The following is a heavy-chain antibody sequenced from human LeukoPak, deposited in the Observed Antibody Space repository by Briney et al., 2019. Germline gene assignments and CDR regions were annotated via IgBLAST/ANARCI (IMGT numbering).Heavy chain of an antibody. D-gene: IGHD3-16*02. CDR1: GGSISSSSYY. Sequence: SETLSLTCTVSGGSISSSSYYWGWIRQPPGKGLEWIGSIYYSGSTYYNPSLKSRVTISVDTSKNQFSLKLSSVTAADTAVYYCARVSRLGELSSIDYWGQGTLVTVSS. CDR3: ARVSRLGELSSIDY. CDR2: IYYSGST. V-gene: IGHV4-39*07. J-gene: IGHJ4*02.